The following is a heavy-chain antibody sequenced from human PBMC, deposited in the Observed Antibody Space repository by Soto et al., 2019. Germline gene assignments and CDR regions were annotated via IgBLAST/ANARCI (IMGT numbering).Heavy chain of an antibody. Sequence: QVQLQESGPGLVKPSQTLSLTCTVSGGSISSGGXYWSWXXXXPGKGLEWIGYIYYSGSTYYNPSLKSRVTISVDTSKNQFSLKLSSVTAADTAVYYCARIGTMVRGVIIYYYYGMDVWGQGTTVTVSS. CDR1: GGSISSGGXY. CDR3: ARIGTMVRGVIIYYYYGMDV. V-gene: IGHV4-31*03. D-gene: IGHD3-10*01. CDR2: IYYSGST. J-gene: IGHJ6*02.